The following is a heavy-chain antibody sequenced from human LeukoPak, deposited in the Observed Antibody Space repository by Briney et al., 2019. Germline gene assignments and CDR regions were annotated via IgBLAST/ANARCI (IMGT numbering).Heavy chain of an antibody. CDR2: IKSKTDAETT. CDR1: GFTFTNAW. J-gene: IGHJ5*02. CDR3: TTDPYYSGSGSYPLNWFDP. Sequence: GGSLRLSCAASGFTFTNAWMSWVRQAPGKGLEWVGRIKSKTDAETTDYAAPVKGRFTISRDDSKNTLYLQMNSLKTEDTAVYYCTTDPYYSGSGSYPLNWFDPWGQGTLVTVSS. V-gene: IGHV3-15*01. D-gene: IGHD3-10*01.